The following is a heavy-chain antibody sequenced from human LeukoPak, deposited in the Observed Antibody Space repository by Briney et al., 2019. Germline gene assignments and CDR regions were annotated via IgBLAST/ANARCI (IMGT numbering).Heavy chain of an antibody. CDR3: ARDMRGDGFDI. CDR2: IRQDGSEK. CDR1: GFTFSSYW. J-gene: IGHJ3*02. V-gene: IGHV3-7*04. D-gene: IGHD2-2*01. Sequence: GGSLRLSCAASGFTFSSYWMSWVRQAPGKGLEWVANIRQDGSEKYYVDSVEGRFTISRDNAKKSLFLQMNSLRVEDTAVYYCARDMRGDGFDIWGQGTMVTVSS.